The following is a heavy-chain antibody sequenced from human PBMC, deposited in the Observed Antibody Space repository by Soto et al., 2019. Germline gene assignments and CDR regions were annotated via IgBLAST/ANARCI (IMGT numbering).Heavy chain of an antibody. V-gene: IGHV2-5*02. D-gene: IGHD3-3*01. J-gene: IGHJ5*02. CDR2: IYWDDDK. CDR1: GFSLSTSGVG. Sequence: ESGPTLVNPTQTLTLTCTFSGFSLSTSGVGVGWIRQPPGKALEWLALIYWDDDKRYSPSLKSRLTITKDTPKNQVVLTMTNMDPVDTATYYCAHARCGVPISGVVDWFDPWGQGTLVTVSS. CDR3: AHARCGVPISGVVDWFDP.